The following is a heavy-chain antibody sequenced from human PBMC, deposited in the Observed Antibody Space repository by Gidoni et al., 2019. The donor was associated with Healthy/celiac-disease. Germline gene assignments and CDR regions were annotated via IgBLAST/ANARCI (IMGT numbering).Heavy chain of an antibody. CDR1: GFTFDDYA. D-gene: IGHD1-26*01. CDR2: ISWNSGSI. V-gene: IGHV3-9*01. J-gene: IGHJ2*01. CDR3: AKDGYASATRSYWYFDL. Sequence: EVQLVESGGGLVQPGRSLRLSCAASGFTFDDYAMHWVRQAPGKGLEWVSGISWNSGSIGYADSVKGRFTISRDNAKNSLYLQMNSLRAEDTALYYCAKDGYASATRSYWYFDLWGRGTLVTVSS.